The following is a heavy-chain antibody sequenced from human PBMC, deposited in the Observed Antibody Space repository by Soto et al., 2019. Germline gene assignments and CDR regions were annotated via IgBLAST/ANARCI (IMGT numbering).Heavy chain of an antibody. CDR3: ATPPKSMAAAGSRYYGLDV. D-gene: IGHD6-13*01. V-gene: IGHV1-69*13. Sequence: SSVKVSCKASGGTFSIYAISWVRQAPGRGREWMGGIIPIFGTANYAQKFQGSGTITADESTSTAYMELSSLRSEDTAVYYSATPPKSMAAAGSRYYGLDVWGQGNTVTVS. J-gene: IGHJ6*02. CDR1: GGTFSIYA. CDR2: IIPIFGTA.